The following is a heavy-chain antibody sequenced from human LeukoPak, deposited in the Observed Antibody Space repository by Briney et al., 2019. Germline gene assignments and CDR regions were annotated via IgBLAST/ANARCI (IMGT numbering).Heavy chain of an antibody. J-gene: IGHJ4*02. CDR1: GRSFSGYY. Sequence: PSETLALTCAVYGRSFSGYYWSWIRQPPGKGLEWIGEINHSGSTNYNPSLKSRVTISVDTSKNQFSLKLSSVTAADTAVYYCARYGSTVRGVITYYFDYWGQGTLVTVSS. V-gene: IGHV4-34*01. D-gene: IGHD3-10*01. CDR2: INHSGST. CDR3: ARYGSTVRGVITYYFDY.